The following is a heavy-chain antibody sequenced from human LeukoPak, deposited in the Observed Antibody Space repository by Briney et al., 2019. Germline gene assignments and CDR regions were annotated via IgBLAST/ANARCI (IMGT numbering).Heavy chain of an antibody. CDR2: ISGSGGST. CDR1: GFTFSSDA. CDR3: ARGADIVVVVFSSYNWFDP. Sequence: PGGSLRLSCAASGFTFSSDAMSWVRQAPGRGREWVSAISGSGGSTYYADSAKGRFTISRDNSKNTLYLQMNSLRAEDTAVYYCARGADIVVVVFSSYNWFDPWGQGTLVTVSS. V-gene: IGHV3-23*01. J-gene: IGHJ5*02. D-gene: IGHD2-15*01.